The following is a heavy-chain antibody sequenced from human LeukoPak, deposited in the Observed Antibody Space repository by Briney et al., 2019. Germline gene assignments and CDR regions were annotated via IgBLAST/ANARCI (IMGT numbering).Heavy chain of an antibody. CDR1: GGSISSYY. D-gene: IGHD3-9*01. J-gene: IGHJ4*02. CDR2: IYYSGST. V-gene: IGHV4-59*01. Sequence: KPSETLSLTCTVSGGSISSYYWSWIRQPPGKGLEWIGYIYYSGSTNYNPSLKSRVTISVDTSKNQFSLELSSVTAADTAVYYCARSPYYDILTGYYPPPDYWGQGTLVTVSS. CDR3: ARSPYYDILTGYYPPPDY.